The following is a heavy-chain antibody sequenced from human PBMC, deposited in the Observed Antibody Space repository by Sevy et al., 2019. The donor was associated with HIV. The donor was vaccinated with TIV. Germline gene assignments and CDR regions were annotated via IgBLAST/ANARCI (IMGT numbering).Heavy chain of an antibody. J-gene: IGHJ5*01. D-gene: IGHD2-21*01. CDR3: ARAGGDCYSKNECWFVS. Sequence: GGSLRLSCAASGFTFSAYSMNWVRQAPGKGLEWVSYISSSSGTIYYADSVKGQFTISRDNAKSSLCLQMNGLRAEDTAVYYCARAGGDCYSKNECWFVSWGQGTLVTVSS. V-gene: IGHV3-48*01. CDR1: GFTFSAYS. CDR2: ISSSSGTI.